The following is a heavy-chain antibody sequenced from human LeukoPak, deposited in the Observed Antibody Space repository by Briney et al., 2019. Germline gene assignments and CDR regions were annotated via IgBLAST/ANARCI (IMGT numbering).Heavy chain of an antibody. D-gene: IGHD1-14*01. V-gene: IGHV3-53*01. Sequence: GSLRLSCAASGFTFSSYWMSWVRQAPGKGLEWVSVIYSGGSTYYADSVKGRFTISRDNSKNTLYLQMNSLRAEDTAVYYCAREHRGAGGPLYYFDYWGQGTLVTVSS. CDR3: AREHRGAGGPLYYFDY. J-gene: IGHJ4*02. CDR1: GFTFSSYW. CDR2: IYSGGST.